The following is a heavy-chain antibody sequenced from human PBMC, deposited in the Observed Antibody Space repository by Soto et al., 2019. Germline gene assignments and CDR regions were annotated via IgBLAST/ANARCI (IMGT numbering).Heavy chain of an antibody. CDR2: INPNSGGT. CDR1: GYTFTGYY. Sequence: ASVKVSCKAPGYTFTGYYMHWVRQAPGQGLEWMGWINPNSGGTNYAQKFQGRVTMTRDTSISTAYMELSRLRSDDTAVYYCAREIVVVPAAPEGGMDVWGQGTTVTVSS. CDR3: AREIVVVPAAPEGGMDV. D-gene: IGHD2-2*01. J-gene: IGHJ6*02. V-gene: IGHV1-2*02.